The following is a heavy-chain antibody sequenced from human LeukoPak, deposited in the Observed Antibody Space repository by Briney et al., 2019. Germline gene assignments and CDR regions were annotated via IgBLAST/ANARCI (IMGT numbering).Heavy chain of an antibody. Sequence: PSETLSLTCAVYGGSFSGDFWSWIRQSPGKGLEWIGEINHGGSTTYNPSLQSRVTMSVDTSKNQFSLKLSSVTAADTAVYYCARVVGNNEFDYWGQGTLVTVSS. V-gene: IGHV4-34*01. J-gene: IGHJ4*02. CDR2: INHGGST. D-gene: IGHD1/OR15-1a*01. CDR3: ARVVGNNEFDY. CDR1: GGSFSGDF.